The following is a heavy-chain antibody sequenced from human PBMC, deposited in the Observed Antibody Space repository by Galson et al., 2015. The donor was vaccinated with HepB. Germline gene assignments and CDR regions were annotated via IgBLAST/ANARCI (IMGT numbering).Heavy chain of an antibody. D-gene: IGHD6-19*01. CDR3: ARPLRGYSSGWPVVY. CDR2: INAGNGNT. J-gene: IGHJ4*02. Sequence: SVKVSCTASGYTFSSYAMHWVRQAPGKRLEWMGWINAGNGNTKYSQKFQGRVTITRVTSASTAYIELSSLRSEDTAVYYCARPLRGYSSGWPVVYWGQGTLVTVSS. V-gene: IGHV1-3*01. CDR1: GYTFSSYA.